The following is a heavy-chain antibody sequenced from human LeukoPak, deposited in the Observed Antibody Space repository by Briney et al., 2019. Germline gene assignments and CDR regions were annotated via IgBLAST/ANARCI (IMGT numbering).Heavy chain of an antibody. V-gene: IGHV3-7*01. D-gene: IGHD1-26*01. CDR1: GFTFSSYS. CDR2: IKQDGSEK. CDR3: ARVGLKYSGSYPLDY. J-gene: IGHJ4*02. Sequence: PGGSLRLSCAASGFTFSSYSMSWVRQAPGKGLEWVANIKQDGSEKYYVDSVKGRFTISRDNAKNSLYLQMNSLRAEDTAVYYCARVGLKYSGSYPLDYWGQGTLVTVSS.